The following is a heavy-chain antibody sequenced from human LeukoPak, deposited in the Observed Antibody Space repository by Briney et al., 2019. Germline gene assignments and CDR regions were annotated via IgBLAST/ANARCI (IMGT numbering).Heavy chain of an antibody. J-gene: IGHJ4*02. D-gene: IGHD3-22*01. CDR2: ISGSGGST. CDR1: GFTFSSYS. Sequence: GGSLRLSCAASGFTFSSYSMNWVRQAPGKGLEWVSAISGSGGSTHYADSVKGRFTISRDNSKNTLYLQMNSLRAEDTAVYYCAKPSSDLDSSGYYPNYFDYWGQGTLVTVSS. V-gene: IGHV3-23*01. CDR3: AKPSSDLDSSGYYPNYFDY.